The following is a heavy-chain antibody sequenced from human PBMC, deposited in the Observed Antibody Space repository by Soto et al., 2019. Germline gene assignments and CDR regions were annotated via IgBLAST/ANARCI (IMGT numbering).Heavy chain of an antibody. CDR2: INHSGST. D-gene: IGHD3-10*01. CDR1: GGSFSGYY. J-gene: IGHJ4*02. CDR3: ARGHPFGEFDY. Sequence: LSLTCAVYGGSFSGYYWSWIRQPPGKGLEWIGEINHSGSTNYNPSLKSRVTISVDTSKNQFSLKLSSVTAADTAVYYCARGHPFGEFDYWGQGTLVTVS. V-gene: IGHV4-34*01.